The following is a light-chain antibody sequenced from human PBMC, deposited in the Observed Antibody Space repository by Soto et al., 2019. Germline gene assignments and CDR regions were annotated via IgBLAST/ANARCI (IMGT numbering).Light chain of an antibody. V-gene: IGKV3-15*01. J-gene: IGKJ2*01. CDR1: QSVSSS. CDR2: GAS. CDR3: QQYNNWPRT. Sequence: EIVMTQSPDNLSVSPGERATLSCRASQSVSSSLAWYQQKAGQAPRLLIYGASTRATDIPARFSGSGSGTEFTLTISSLQSEDFAVYYCQQYNNWPRTFGQGTKLEIK.